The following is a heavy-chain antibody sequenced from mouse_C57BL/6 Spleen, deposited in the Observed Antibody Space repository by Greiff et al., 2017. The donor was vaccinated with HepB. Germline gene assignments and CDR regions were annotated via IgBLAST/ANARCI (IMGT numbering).Heavy chain of an antibody. J-gene: IGHJ4*01. CDR3: ARRGWAHYAMDY. CDR2: IYPGDGDT. CDR1: GYAFSSSW. Sequence: VKLQQSGPELVKPGASVKISCKASGYAFSSSWMNWVKQRPGKGLEWIGRIYPGDGDTNYNGKFKGKATRTADKSSSTAYMQLSSLTSEDSAVYFCARRGWAHYAMDYWGQGTSVTVSS. D-gene: IGHD3-3*01. V-gene: IGHV1-82*01.